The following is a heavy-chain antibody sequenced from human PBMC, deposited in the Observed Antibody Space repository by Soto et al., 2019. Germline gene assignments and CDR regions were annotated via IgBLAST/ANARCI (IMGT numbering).Heavy chain of an antibody. Sequence: QVHLVQSGAEVKKPGASVKVSCKGSGYAFTTYGITWVRQAPGQGLEWMGWISAHNGNTNYAQKLQGRVTVTRDTSPSTAYMELRSLRSGDTAVYYCARGRYGDYWGQGALVTVSS. CDR3: ARGRYGDY. J-gene: IGHJ4*02. V-gene: IGHV1-18*01. CDR2: ISAHNGNT. CDR1: GYAFTTYG. D-gene: IGHD1-1*01.